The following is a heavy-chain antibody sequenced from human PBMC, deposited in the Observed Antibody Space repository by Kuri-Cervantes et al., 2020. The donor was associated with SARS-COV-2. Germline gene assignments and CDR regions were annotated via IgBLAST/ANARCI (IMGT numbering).Heavy chain of an antibody. D-gene: IGHD6-19*01. V-gene: IGHV3-23*01. CDR1: GFTLSSYA. CDR3: AKDLAVAGMEVYYYYYGMDV. J-gene: IGHJ6*02. Sequence: GESLKISCAASGFTLSSYAMSWVRQAPGKGLEWVSAISGSGGSTYYADSVKGRFTISRDNSKNTLYLQMNSLRAEDTAVYYCAKDLAVAGMEVYYYYYGMDVWGQGTTVTVSS. CDR2: ISGSGGST.